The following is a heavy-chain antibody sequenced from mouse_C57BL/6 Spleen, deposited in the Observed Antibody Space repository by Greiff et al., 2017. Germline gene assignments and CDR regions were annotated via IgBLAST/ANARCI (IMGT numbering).Heavy chain of an antibody. CDR3: ARLTHMDY. CDR1: GYSFTGYY. J-gene: IGHJ4*01. V-gene: IGHV1-42*01. CDR2: INPSTGGT. Sequence: EVQLQQSGPELVKPGASVKISCKASGYSFTGYYMNWVKQSPEKSLEWIGEINPSTGGTNYNQKFKAKATLTVDKSSNTAYMQRKSLTSEDSAVYYCARLTHMDYWGQGTSVTVSS.